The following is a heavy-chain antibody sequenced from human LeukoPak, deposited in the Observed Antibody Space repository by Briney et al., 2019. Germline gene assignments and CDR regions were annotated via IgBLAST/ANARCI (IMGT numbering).Heavy chain of an antibody. CDR1: GFTFSSYA. V-gene: IGHV3-64*01. J-gene: IGHJ6*03. Sequence: PGGSLRLSCAASGFTFSSYAMHWVRQAPGKGLEYVSAISSNGGSTYYANSVKGRSTISRDNSKNTLYLQMGSLRAEDMAVYYCAKVGSSWPNRDYYYYYMDVWGKGTTVTISS. D-gene: IGHD6-13*01. CDR3: AKVGSSWPNRDYYYYYMDV. CDR2: ISSNGGST.